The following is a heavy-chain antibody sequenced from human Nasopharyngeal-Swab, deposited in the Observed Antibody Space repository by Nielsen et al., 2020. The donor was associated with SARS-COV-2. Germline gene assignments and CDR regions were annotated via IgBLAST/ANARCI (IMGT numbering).Heavy chain of an antibody. CDR2: ISYDGSNK. V-gene: IGHV3-30-3*01. J-gene: IGHJ4*02. CDR3: AREDTMIVTPDY. Sequence: GGSLRLSCAASGFTFSSYAMHWVRQAPGKGLEWVAVISYDGSNKYYADSVKGRFTISRDNSKNTLYLQMNSLRAEATAVYYCAREDTMIVTPDYWGQGTLVTVSS. CDR1: GFTFSSYA. D-gene: IGHD3-22*01.